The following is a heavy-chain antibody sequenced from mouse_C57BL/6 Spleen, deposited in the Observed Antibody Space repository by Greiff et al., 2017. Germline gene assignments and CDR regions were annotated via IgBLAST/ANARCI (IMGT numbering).Heavy chain of an antibody. V-gene: IGHV3-6*01. CDR3: ARVLSY. Sequence: EVKLQESGPGLVKPSQSLSLTCSVTGYSITSGYYWNWIRQFPGNKLEWVGYISYDGSNNYNPSLENRISITRDTSKNQFFLKLNSVTTEDTATYYCARVLSYWGQGTLVTVSA. CDR1: GYSITSGYY. J-gene: IGHJ3*01. D-gene: IGHD2-3*01. CDR2: ISYDGSN.